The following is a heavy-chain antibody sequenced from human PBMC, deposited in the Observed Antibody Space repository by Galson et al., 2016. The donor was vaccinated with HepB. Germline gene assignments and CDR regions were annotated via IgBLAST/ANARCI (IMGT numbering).Heavy chain of an antibody. D-gene: IGHD3-10*01. Sequence: SLRLSCAASGFTFSSYAMNWVRQAPGKGLEWVSEISANGHRTYYASSVKGRFTVSRDNYENTLHLQMDSLRAEDTAVYYCAKEQGTDEGWFGESDHWGQGTLVTVSS. CDR1: GFTFSSYA. J-gene: IGHJ4*02. CDR3: AKEQGTDEGWFGESDH. CDR2: ISANGHRT. V-gene: IGHV3-23*01.